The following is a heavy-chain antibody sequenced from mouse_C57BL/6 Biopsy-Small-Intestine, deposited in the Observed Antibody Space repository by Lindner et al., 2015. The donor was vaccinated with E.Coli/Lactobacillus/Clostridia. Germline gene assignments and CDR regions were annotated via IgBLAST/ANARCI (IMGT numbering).Heavy chain of an antibody. V-gene: IGHV1-53*01. CDR1: GYTFTGYY. D-gene: IGHD4-1*01. Sequence: SVKVSCKASGYTFTGYYLHWVRQAPGQGLEWMGWINPNSGGTNYAQKFQGWVTMTRDTSISTAYMELSRLKSDDTAVYYCARVFGVGPFDPWGQGTLVTVSS. CDR2: INPNSGGT. CDR3: ARVFGVGPFDP. J-gene: IGHJ4*01.